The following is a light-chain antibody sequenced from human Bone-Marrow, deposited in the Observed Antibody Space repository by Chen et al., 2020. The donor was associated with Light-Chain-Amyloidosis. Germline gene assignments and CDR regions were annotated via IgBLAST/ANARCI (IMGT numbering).Light chain of an antibody. CDR1: QTISSNY. CDR2: GSS. J-gene: IGKJ4*01. Sequence: EIVLTQSPGTLSLSPGEGANLSCRASQTISSNYLTWYQQKFGQAPRLLIYGSSSRATGIPDRFPGSGYGTDFTLTINRLEPEDFAMYYCQQYGTSPLTFGGGTKVEIK. CDR3: QQYGTSPLT. V-gene: IGKV3-20*01.